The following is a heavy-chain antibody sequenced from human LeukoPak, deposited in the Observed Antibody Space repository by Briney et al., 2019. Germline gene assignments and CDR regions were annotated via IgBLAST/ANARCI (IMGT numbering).Heavy chain of an antibody. Sequence: SETLSLTCTVSGGSISSYYWSWIRQPPGKGLEWIGYIYYSGSTNYNPSLKSRVTISVDTSKNQFSLRLSSVTAADTAVYYCARVRHGAFDIWGQGTMVTVSS. CDR2: IYYSGST. CDR1: GGSISSYY. V-gene: IGHV4-59*01. CDR3: ARVRHGAFDI. J-gene: IGHJ3*02.